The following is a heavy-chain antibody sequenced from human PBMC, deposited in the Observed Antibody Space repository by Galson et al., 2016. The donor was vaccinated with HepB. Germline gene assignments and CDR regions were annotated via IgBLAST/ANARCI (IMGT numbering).Heavy chain of an antibody. Sequence: SLRLSCAASGFTFNTYAMTWVRQAPGKGLECVATISGNSIGTAYAGSVKGRFTISRDNSKNTVYLQMNSLRAEDTAVYYCAKGTLGQCSGSTCYPFDCWGQGTLVTVSS. CDR3: AKGTLGQCSGSTCYPFDC. D-gene: IGHD2-15*01. CDR2: ISGNSIGT. J-gene: IGHJ4*02. CDR1: GFTFNTYA. V-gene: IGHV3-23*01.